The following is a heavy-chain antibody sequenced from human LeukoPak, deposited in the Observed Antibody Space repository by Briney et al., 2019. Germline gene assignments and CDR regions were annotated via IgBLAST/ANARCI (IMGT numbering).Heavy chain of an antibody. V-gene: IGHV1-2*02. Sequence: ASVKVSCKASGGTFSSYAIHWVRQAPGQGLEWMGWITPSGGTNYPQKFQGRAAITWDTSITTAYMDLSRLTSDDTAVYYCARDRYGDGFAHLDYWGQGALVTVSS. CDR1: GGTFSSYA. CDR3: ARDRYGDGFAHLDY. CDR2: ITPSGGT. D-gene: IGHD5-24*01. J-gene: IGHJ4*02.